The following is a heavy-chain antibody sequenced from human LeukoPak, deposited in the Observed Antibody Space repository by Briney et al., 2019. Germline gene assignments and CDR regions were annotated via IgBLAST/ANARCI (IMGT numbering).Heavy chain of an antibody. CDR1: GYSISSGYY. V-gene: IGHV4-38-2*02. J-gene: IGHJ4*02. Sequence: PSETLSLTCTVSGYSISSGYYWGWIRQPPGKGLEWIGSIYHSGSTYYNPSLKSRVTISVDTSKNQFSLKLSSVTAADTAVYYCASGGLTTFDYWGQGTLVTVSS. CDR3: ASGGLTTFDY. D-gene: IGHD4/OR15-4a*01. CDR2: IYHSGST.